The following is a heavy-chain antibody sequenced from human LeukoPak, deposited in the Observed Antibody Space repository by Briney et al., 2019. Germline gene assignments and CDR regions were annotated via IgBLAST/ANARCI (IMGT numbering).Heavy chain of an antibody. J-gene: IGHJ4*02. CDR2: ISASGDET. D-gene: IGHD6-19*01. CDR3: AKGKKITVAGLFDC. V-gene: IGHV3-23*01. CDR1: GLTFSSYA. Sequence: GGSLRLSCAASGLTFSSYAMSWVRQAPGKGLEWVSAISASGDETYYTDSVKGRFTISRDNAKNSLYLHMNSLSAEDTALYYCAKGKKITVAGLFDCWGQGTLVTVSS.